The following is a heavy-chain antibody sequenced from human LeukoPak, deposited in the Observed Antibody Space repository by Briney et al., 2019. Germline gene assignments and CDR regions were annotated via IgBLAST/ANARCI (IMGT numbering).Heavy chain of an antibody. Sequence: GGSLRLSCAASGFTFSSYDMHWVRQATGKGLEWVSAIGTAGDTYYPGSVKGRFTISRENAKNSFYLQMNSLRVGDTAVYYCVRARSIALFDYWGQGTLVTVSS. V-gene: IGHV3-13*01. D-gene: IGHD6-6*01. CDR2: IGTAGDT. J-gene: IGHJ4*02. CDR3: VRARSIALFDY. CDR1: GFTFSSYD.